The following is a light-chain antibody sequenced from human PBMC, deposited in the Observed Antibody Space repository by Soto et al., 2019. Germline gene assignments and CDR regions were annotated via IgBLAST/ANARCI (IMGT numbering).Light chain of an antibody. V-gene: IGKV3-20*01. J-gene: IGKJ4*01. CDR3: HQYVGSPLT. Sequence: EFVLTQSPGTLSLSPGERATLSCRASQSVSSSYLAWYQQKPGQAPRLLIYGASSRATGIPDRFSGSGSGTDFTLTISRLEPEDFAVYYCHQYVGSPLTFGGGTKVEIK. CDR1: QSVSSSY. CDR2: GAS.